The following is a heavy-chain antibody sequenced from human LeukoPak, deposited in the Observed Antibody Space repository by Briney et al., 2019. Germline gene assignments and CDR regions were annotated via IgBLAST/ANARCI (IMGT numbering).Heavy chain of an antibody. Sequence: SETLSLTCAVYGGSFSGYYWSWIRQPPGKGLEWIGEINHSGSTNYNPSLKSRVTISVDTSKNQFSLKLSSVTAADTAVYYCARTHRLVVPAATRALYNWFDPRGQGTLVTVSS. J-gene: IGHJ5*02. V-gene: IGHV4-34*01. CDR1: GGSFSGYY. D-gene: IGHD2-2*01. CDR2: INHSGST. CDR3: ARTHRLVVPAATRALYNWFDP.